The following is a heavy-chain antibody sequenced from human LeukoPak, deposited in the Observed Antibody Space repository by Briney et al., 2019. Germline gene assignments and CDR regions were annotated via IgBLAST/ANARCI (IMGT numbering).Heavy chain of an antibody. CDR1: EFSFSRYG. CDR2: IRYDESNK. V-gene: IGHV3-30*02. D-gene: IGHD3-22*01. J-gene: IGHJ2*01. Sequence: GGSLRLSCAASEFSFSRYGMHWVRQAPGKGLEWVSFIRYDESNKYYADSVRGRFTISRDNSKNTLYLQMNSLRAEDTAVYYCAGSDTIGYLPREWDYWYFDLWGRGTLVTVSS. CDR3: AGSDTIGYLPREWDYWYFDL.